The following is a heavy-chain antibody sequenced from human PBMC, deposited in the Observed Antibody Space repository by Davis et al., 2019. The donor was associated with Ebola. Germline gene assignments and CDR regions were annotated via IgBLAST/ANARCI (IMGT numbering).Heavy chain of an antibody. V-gene: IGHV3-7*01. J-gene: IGHJ5*02. D-gene: IGHD3-9*01. Sequence: GESLKISCAASGFTVSSNYMSWVRQAPGKGLEWVANIKQDGSEKYYVDSVKGRFTISRDNAKNSLYLQMNSLRAEDTAVYYCARANYDILWGWFDPWGQGTLVTVSS. CDR3: ARANYDILWGWFDP. CDR2: IKQDGSEK. CDR1: GFTVSSNY.